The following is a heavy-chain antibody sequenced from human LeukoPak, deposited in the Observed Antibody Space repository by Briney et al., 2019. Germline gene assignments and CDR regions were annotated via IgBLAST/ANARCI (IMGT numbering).Heavy chain of an antibody. Sequence: KPAEALSLTCTVSRGSISSGSYYWGWIRQPPGKGLEWIASMYYSGSTYYNPSLESRVTISVDTSKNQFSLRLSSVTAADTAVYYCARHKATINRSPYFDYWGQGTLVTVSS. V-gene: IGHV4-39*01. CDR1: RGSISSGSYY. D-gene: IGHD1-14*01. J-gene: IGHJ4*02. CDR3: ARHKATINRSPYFDY. CDR2: MYYSGST.